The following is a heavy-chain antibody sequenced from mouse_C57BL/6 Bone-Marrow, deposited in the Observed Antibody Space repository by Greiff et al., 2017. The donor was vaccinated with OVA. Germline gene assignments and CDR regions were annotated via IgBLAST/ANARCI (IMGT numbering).Heavy chain of an antibody. CDR3: ARYYVSRRAWFAY. CDR2: INPYNGDT. CDR1: GYSFTGYF. Sequence: EVQLQQSGPELVKPGDSVKLSCKASGYSFTGYFMNWVMQSPGKSLEWIGRINPYNGDTFYNQKFKGKATLTADKSSSTAHMELRSLTYEDSAVYYCARYYVSRRAWFAYWGQGTLVTVSA. J-gene: IGHJ3*01. D-gene: IGHD1-1*01. V-gene: IGHV1-20*01.